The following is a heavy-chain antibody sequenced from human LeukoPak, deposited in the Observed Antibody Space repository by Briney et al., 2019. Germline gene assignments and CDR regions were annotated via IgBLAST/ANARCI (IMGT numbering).Heavy chain of an antibody. J-gene: IGHJ4*02. CDR2: ISGSGSST. D-gene: IGHD5-12*01. V-gene: IGHV3-23*01. CDR3: AKGAGNSGYDYQDY. CDR1: GFTFSYYC. Sequence: GGSLRLSCAASGFTFSYYCMTWVRQAPGKGLEWVSAISGSGSSTFYADSVKGRFTISRDNSKNTLYLQMNSLRAEDTAVYYCAKGAGNSGYDYQDYWGQGTLVTVSS.